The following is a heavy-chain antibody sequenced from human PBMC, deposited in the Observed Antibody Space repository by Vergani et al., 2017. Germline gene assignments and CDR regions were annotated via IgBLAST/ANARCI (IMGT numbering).Heavy chain of an antibody. Sequence: QVQLQESGPGLVKPSQTLSLTCAVSGGSINSHNYYWSWIRQPAGKGLEWIGRIHTSGSTNYNPCLKSRITMSDDTSRNQFSQNLTSVTAAAAAVYFCARGSCLGGSCYKPLFDYGGQGILVAVSA. CDR2: IHTSGST. D-gene: IGHD2-15*01. V-gene: IGHV4-61*02. CDR1: GGSINSHNYY. J-gene: IGHJ4*02. CDR3: ARGSCLGGSCYKPLFDY.